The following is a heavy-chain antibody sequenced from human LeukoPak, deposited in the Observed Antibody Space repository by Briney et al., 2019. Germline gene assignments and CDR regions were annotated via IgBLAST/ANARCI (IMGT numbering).Heavy chain of an antibody. D-gene: IGHD3-3*01. CDR3: TTALSDFWSGYRYFDY. Sequence: PGGSLRLSCAASGFTFSNAWMSWVRQAPGKGLEWVGRIKSKTDGGTTDYAAPVKGRFTISRDDSKNTLYLQMNSLKTEGTAVYYCTTALSDFWSGYRYFDYWGQGTLVTVSS. CDR2: IKSKTDGGTT. J-gene: IGHJ4*02. CDR1: GFTFSNAW. V-gene: IGHV3-15*01.